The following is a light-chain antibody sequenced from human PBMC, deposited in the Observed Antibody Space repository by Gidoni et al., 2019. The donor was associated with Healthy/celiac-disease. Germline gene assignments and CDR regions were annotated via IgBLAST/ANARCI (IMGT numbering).Light chain of an antibody. CDR2: WAS. Sequence: DIVMTQSPDSLPVSLGGRATINCKSSQSVLYSSNNKNYVAWYQQKPGQPPKLLIYWASTRESGVPDRFSGSGSGTDFTLTISSLQAEDVAVYYCQQYYSPLTFGGGTKVEIK. V-gene: IGKV4-1*01. CDR3: QQYYSPLT. J-gene: IGKJ4*01. CDR1: QSVLYSSNNKNY.